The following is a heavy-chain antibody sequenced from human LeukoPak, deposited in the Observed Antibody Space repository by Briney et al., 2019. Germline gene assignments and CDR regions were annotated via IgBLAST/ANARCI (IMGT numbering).Heavy chain of an antibody. CDR2: IYYSGST. V-gene: IGHV4-59*08. J-gene: IGHJ3*02. Sequence: SETLSLTCTVSGGSISSHYWSWIRQPPGKGLEWIGYIYYSGSTNYNPSLKSRVTISVDTSKNQFSLKLSSVTAADTAVYYCARPTAAGKPGYDAFDIWGQGTMVTVSS. CDR3: ARPTAAGKPGYDAFDI. D-gene: IGHD6-13*01. CDR1: GGSISSHY.